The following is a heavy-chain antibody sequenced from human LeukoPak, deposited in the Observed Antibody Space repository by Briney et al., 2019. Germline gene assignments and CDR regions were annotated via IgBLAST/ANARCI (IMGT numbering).Heavy chain of an antibody. J-gene: IGHJ5*02. CDR1: GGTFSSYA. V-gene: IGHV1-69*04. CDR3: ARGETYCSSTSCYTGNWFDP. D-gene: IGHD2-2*02. CDR2: IIPILGIA. Sequence: ASVKVSCKASGGTFSSYAISWVRQAPGQGLEWMGRIIPILGIANYAQKFQGRVTITADKSTSTAYMELSSLRSEDTAVYYCARGETYCSSTSCYTGNWFDPWGQGTLVTVSS.